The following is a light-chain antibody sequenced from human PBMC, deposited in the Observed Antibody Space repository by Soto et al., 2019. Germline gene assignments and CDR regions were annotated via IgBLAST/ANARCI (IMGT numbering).Light chain of an antibody. Sequence: EIVMTQSPATLSVSPGERATLSCRASQSVSSNLAWYQQKPGQAPRLLIYGASTRATGIPARFSVSGSGTEFTLTISSLQSEDFAVYSCQQYNNWPPGKFGQGTKVEIK. V-gene: IGKV3-15*01. J-gene: IGKJ1*01. CDR1: QSVSSN. CDR2: GAS. CDR3: QQYNNWPPGK.